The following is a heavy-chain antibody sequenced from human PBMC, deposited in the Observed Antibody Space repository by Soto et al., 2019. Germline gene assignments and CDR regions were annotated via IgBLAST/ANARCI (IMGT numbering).Heavy chain of an antibody. CDR2: IRSKANSYAT. D-gene: IGHD3-10*01. V-gene: IGHV3-73*01. CDR1: GFTFSGSA. J-gene: IGHJ3*02. CDR3: TRHAPGPRAQSRYAFDI. Sequence: GSLRLSCAASGFTFSGSAMHWVRQASGKGLEWVGRIRSKANSYATAYAASVKGRFTISRDDSKNTAYLQMNSLKTEDTAVYYCTRHAPGPRAQSRYAFDIWGQGTMVTVSS.